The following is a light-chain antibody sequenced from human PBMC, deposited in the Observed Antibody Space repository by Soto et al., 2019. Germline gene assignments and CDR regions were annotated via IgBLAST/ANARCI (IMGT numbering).Light chain of an antibody. CDR1: QTIKNY. Sequence: DLQMTQSPSSLSASVGDSVNITCRATQTIKNYVNWYQQKPGEGPKLLIYAASSLQTGVSSRFSGSGSGTDFTLTINSLQPDDFATYFCQQSFSDPWTFGQGTMVEI. CDR2: AAS. CDR3: QQSFSDPWT. V-gene: IGKV1-39*01. J-gene: IGKJ1*01.